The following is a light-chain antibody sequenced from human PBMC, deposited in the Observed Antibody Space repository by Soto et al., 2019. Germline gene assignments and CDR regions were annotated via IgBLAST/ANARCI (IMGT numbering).Light chain of an antibody. J-gene: IGKJ3*01. CDR3: LQDYSVPLT. Sequence: AIPMTQSPSSLSASVGDRVTITCRASQGIRNDLGWYHQKTGKAPQLLSYDASSLQSGVPSRFSGSGSGTDFTLTISSRQPEDFATYYCLQDYSVPLTFGPGTKVDI. CDR2: DAS. V-gene: IGKV1-6*02. CDR1: QGIRND.